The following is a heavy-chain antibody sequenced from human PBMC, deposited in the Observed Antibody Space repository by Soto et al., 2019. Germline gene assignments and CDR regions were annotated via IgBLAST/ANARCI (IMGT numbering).Heavy chain of an antibody. V-gene: IGHV4-4*02. J-gene: IGHJ4*02. CDR2: LHHSGAT. Sequence: QVRLQESGPGLVKPSGTLSLTCLVSGGSMSSPNWWTWVRQAHVKGLEWIAELHHSGATNYSPSLKSRAVISIDKSNTQFSPQLPSVTAAATAVYYCATGSPYYYGSGGMWDSWGRGALVTVSS. D-gene: IGHD3-10*01. CDR3: ATGSPYYYGSGGMWDS. CDR1: GGSMSSPNW.